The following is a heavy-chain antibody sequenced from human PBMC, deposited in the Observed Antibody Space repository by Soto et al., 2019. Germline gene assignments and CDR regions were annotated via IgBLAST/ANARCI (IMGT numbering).Heavy chain of an antibody. CDR1: GFSLTTSGVG. Sequence: QITLNESGPTVVRPTETLTLTCRFSGFSLTTSGVGVGWVRQSPGKAPEWLALISWDDDKHYSESLKSRLTITKDTSKNQVVLTVANLDPTDTATYYCAHRVLRAVFGLVTTTATYFDFWGQGTPVAVSS. V-gene: IGHV2-5*02. J-gene: IGHJ4*02. CDR3: AHRVLRAVFGLVTTTATYFDF. D-gene: IGHD3-3*01. CDR2: ISWDDDK.